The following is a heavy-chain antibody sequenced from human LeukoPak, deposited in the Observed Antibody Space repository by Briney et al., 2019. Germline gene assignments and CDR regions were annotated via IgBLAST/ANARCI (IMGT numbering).Heavy chain of an antibody. CDR3: ARDGSSDYGDPPTRDYFDY. Sequence: GGSLRLSCAASGFTFSSYAMHWVRQAPGKGLEWVAVISYDGSNKDYADSVKGRFTISRDNSKSTLYLQMNSLRAEDTAVYYCARDGSSDYGDPPTRDYFDYWGQGTLVTVSS. CDR2: ISYDGSNK. CDR1: GFTFSSYA. D-gene: IGHD4-17*01. J-gene: IGHJ4*02. V-gene: IGHV3-30-3*01.